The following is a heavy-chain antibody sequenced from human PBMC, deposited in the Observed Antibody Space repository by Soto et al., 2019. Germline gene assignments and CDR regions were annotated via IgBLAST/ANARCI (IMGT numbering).Heavy chain of an antibody. V-gene: IGHV3-21*01. J-gene: IGHJ4*02. CDR1: GFTFSSYS. CDR2: ISSSSSYI. D-gene: IGHD6-19*01. CDR3: ARDDWGSGWSTDY. Sequence: EVQLVESGGGLVKPGGSLRLSCAASGFTFSSYSMNWVRQAPGKGLEWVSSISSSSSYIYYADSVKGRFTISRDNAKNSLYLQMNSLRAEDKAVYYCARDDWGSGWSTDYRGQGTLVTVS.